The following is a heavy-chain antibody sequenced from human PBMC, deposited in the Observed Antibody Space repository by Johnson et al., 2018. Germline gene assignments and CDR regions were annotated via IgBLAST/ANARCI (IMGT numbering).Heavy chain of an antibody. J-gene: IGHJ1*01. Sequence: QVQLGQSGAEVKKPGSSVKVSCKASGDTFSRHTITWVRQAPGQGLEWMGRVIPILGLINHAQKFQGRVTITADKSTSTAYMELSSLRSEDTAVYYCAHGGAFQHWGQGTVVTVSS. CDR1: GDTFSRHT. CDR3: AHGGAFQH. V-gene: IGHV1-69*02. CDR2: VIPILGLI.